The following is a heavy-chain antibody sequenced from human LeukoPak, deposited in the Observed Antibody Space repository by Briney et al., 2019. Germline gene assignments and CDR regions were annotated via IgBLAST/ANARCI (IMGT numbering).Heavy chain of an antibody. CDR3: ARDLTRYSSSP. V-gene: IGHV1-2*02. CDR1: GYTFTGYY. D-gene: IGHD6-13*01. Sequence: ASVKVSXKASGYTFTGYYMHWVRQAPGQGLEWMGWINPNSGGTNYAQKFQGRVTMTRDTSISTAYMELSRLRSDDTAVYYCARDLTRYSSSPWGQRTLVTVSS. CDR2: INPNSGGT. J-gene: IGHJ5*02.